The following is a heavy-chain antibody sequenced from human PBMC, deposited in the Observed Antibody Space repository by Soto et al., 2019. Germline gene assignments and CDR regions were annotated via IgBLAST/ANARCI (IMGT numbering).Heavy chain of an antibody. CDR3: ARRGYSYGYRGYYYYGMDV. CDR1: GFTFSSYG. Sequence: GGALRLSCAASGFTFSSYGMHWVRQAPGKGLEWVAVIWYDGSNKYYADSVKGRFTISRDNSKNTLYLQMNSLRAEDTAVYYCARRGYSYGYRGYYYYGMDVWGHGTTVTVSS. CDR2: IWYDGSNK. V-gene: IGHV3-33*01. J-gene: IGHJ6*02. D-gene: IGHD5-18*01.